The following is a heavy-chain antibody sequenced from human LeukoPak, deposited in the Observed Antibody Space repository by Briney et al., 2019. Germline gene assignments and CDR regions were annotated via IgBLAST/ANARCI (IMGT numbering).Heavy chain of an antibody. CDR1: GYTFTSYD. D-gene: IGHD6-13*01. CDR2: MNPNSGNT. CDR3: ARGRSAAAGTYYGMDV. Sequence: GASVKVSCKASGYTFTSYDINWVRQATGQGLEWMGWMNPNSGNTGYAQKFQGRVTMTRNTSISTAYMELSSLRSEDTAVYYCARGRSAAAGTYYGMDVWGQGTTVTVSS. J-gene: IGHJ6*02. V-gene: IGHV1-8*01.